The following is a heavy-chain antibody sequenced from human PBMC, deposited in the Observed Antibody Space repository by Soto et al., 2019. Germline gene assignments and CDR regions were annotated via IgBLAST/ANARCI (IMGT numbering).Heavy chain of an antibody. J-gene: IGHJ6*02. CDR3: GRDLRTNYGMDV. V-gene: IGHV1-69*12. CDR2: IIPIFGTA. CDR1: GGTFSSYA. D-gene: IGHD4-17*01. Sequence: QVQLVQSGAEVKKPGSSVKVSCKASGGTFSSYAINWVRQAPGQGLEWMGGIIPIFGTANYAQKFQGRVTITADESTSTAFMELSSLRSEDTAVYYCGRDLRTNYGMDVWGQGTTVTVSS.